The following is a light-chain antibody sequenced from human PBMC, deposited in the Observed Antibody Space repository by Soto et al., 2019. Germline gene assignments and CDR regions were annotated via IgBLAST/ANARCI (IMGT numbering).Light chain of an antibody. V-gene: IGLV2-14*01. Sequence: QSVLTQTASVSGSPGQSITISCTGTTSDVGGYNYVSWYQQHPGEAPKLIIYEVINRPSGISNRFSGSKSGNTASLAISGLQAEDEADYYCSSYSRTSTLVLFGGGTKLTVL. J-gene: IGLJ2*01. CDR1: TSDVGGYNY. CDR2: EVI. CDR3: SSYSRTSTLVL.